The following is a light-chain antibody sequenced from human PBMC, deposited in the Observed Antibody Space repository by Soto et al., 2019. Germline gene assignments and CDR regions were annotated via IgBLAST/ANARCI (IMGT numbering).Light chain of an antibody. V-gene: IGKV3-20*01. CDR3: QQYGISPSWT. Sequence: EIVMTQSPATLSVSPGERATLSCRASHSVNSNLAWYQQKPGQAPRLLIYGASSRATGVPDRFSGSGSGTDFTLTISRLEPEDFAVYYCQQYGISPSWTFGQGTKVDIK. CDR2: GAS. CDR1: HSVNSN. J-gene: IGKJ1*01.